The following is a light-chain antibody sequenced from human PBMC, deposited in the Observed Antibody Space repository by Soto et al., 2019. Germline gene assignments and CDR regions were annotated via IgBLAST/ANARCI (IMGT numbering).Light chain of an antibody. Sequence: ELVMTQSRATLSVSPGRRPTLSCTASQSVSRNLAWYQHKPGQAPRLIIYDASSRATGIPARFSGIGSGTEFTLTTSSLQSEDFAVYCCQQYQSRPPVTFCQGTRLENK. CDR3: QQYQSRPPVT. CDR1: QSVSRN. CDR2: DAS. V-gene: IGKV3-15*01. J-gene: IGKJ5*01.